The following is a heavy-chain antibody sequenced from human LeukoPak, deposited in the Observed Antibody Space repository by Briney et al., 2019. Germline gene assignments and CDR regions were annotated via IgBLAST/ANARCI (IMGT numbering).Heavy chain of an antibody. V-gene: IGHV3-48*02. CDR2: ISSGRSVM. D-gene: IGHD5/OR15-5a*01. J-gene: IGHJ4*02. CDR1: GFMFDRYW. CDR3: AGGVYGYNAFDY. Sequence: PGRSLRLSCAASGFMFDRYWMSWVRQAPGKGLEWVSHISSGRSVMNYADSVKGRFTISRDNGKNSVYLQMNSLRDEDTAVYYCAGGVYGYNAFDYWGQGTLVSVSS.